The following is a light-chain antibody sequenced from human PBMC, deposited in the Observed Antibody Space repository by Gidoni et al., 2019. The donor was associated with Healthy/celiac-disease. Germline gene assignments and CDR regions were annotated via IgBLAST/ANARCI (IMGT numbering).Light chain of an antibody. CDR3: QQRSNWPAIT. CDR1: QSVSSY. Sequence: EIVLTQSPATLSLSPGERATLSCRASQSVSSYLAWYQQKPGQAPRILIYDASNRATGIPARVRGSGSGTDFTLTISSLEPEDFAVYYCQQRSNWPAITFGQGTRLEIK. J-gene: IGKJ5*01. V-gene: IGKV3-11*01. CDR2: DAS.